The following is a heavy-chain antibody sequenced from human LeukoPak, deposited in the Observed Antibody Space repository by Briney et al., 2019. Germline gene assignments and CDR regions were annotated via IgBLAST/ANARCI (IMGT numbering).Heavy chain of an antibody. Sequence: PSETLSLTCTVSGGSISSYYWSWLRQPPGKGLEWIGYIYYSGSTNYNPSLKSRVTISVDTSKNQFSLKLSSVTAADTAVYYCAGEEGATEYFQHWGQGTLVTVSS. CDR1: GGSISSYY. CDR3: AGEEGATEYFQH. D-gene: IGHD1-26*01. J-gene: IGHJ1*01. V-gene: IGHV4-59*01. CDR2: IYYSGST.